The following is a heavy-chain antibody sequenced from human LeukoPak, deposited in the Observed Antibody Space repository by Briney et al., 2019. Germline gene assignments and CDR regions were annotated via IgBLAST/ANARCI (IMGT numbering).Heavy chain of an antibody. J-gene: IGHJ4*02. D-gene: IGHD4-17*01. CDR3: AKGGDYALDY. CDR2: IQYDGRNK. CDR1: GLSDSSSG. Sequence: GGSLRLSCAASGLSDSSSGIHWVRQAPGKGLHWLAFIQYDGRNKYYADSVKGRFTMSRDNSKNTLTMFLQMNSLRVEDTAVYYCAKGGDYALDYWGQGTLVTVSS. V-gene: IGHV3-30*02.